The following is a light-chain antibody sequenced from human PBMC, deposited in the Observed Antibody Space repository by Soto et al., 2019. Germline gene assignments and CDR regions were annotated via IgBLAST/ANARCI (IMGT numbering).Light chain of an antibody. CDR1: SSDVGYYDY. V-gene: IGLV2-8*01. J-gene: IGLJ1*01. CDR2: EVT. Sequence: SALTQPPSASGFPGQSVTISCTGTSSDVGYYDYVSWYQQHPGKAPKLVIYEVTKRPSGVPDRVSASKSGNTASLTVSGLRAEDEADYYCSSYAGSNNFVFGSETKVTVL. CDR3: SSYAGSNNFV.